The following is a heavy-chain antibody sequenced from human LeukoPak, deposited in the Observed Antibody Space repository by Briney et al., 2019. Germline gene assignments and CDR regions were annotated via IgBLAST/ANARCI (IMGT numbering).Heavy chain of an antibody. D-gene: IGHD6-13*01. CDR3: ARGPRYSFY. Sequence: GGSLRLSCAASGFIVSHNYMTWVRQAPGKGLEWISVIYIDGTTYYADSVKGRFTISRGQANNTLYLQMNTLRDEDTAVYYCARGPRYSFYWGQGTLVSVSS. CDR1: GFIVSHNY. V-gene: IGHV3-53*01. CDR2: IYIDGTT. J-gene: IGHJ4*02.